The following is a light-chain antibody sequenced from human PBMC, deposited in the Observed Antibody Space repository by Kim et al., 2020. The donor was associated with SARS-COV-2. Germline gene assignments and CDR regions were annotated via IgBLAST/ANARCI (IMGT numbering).Light chain of an antibody. Sequence: QLVLTQSPSASASLGASVKLTCTLSSGHSSYAIAWHQQQPEKGPRYLMKLNSDGSHSKGDGIPDRFSGSSSGAERYLTISSLQSEDEADYYCQTWGTGFSWVFGGGTQLTVL. CDR1: SGHSSYA. CDR2: LNSDGSH. J-gene: IGLJ3*02. CDR3: QTWGTGFSWV. V-gene: IGLV4-69*01.